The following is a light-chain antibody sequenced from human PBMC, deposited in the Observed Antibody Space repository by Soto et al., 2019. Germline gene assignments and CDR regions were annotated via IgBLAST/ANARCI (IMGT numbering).Light chain of an antibody. CDR3: LKEYHSPFT. J-gene: IGKJ3*01. V-gene: IGKV1-6*01. Sequence: AIQMTQSPSSLSASVGDRVTITCRASQGIRNDLDWYQQKPGKAPKLLIYAASSLQSGVPSRFSGSGSGTDFTLTISGLQAVDFYTYHCLKEYHSPFTFGPGTKVDIK. CDR1: QGIRND. CDR2: AAS.